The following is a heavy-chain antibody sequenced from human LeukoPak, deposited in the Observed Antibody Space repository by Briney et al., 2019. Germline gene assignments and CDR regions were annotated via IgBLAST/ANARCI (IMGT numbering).Heavy chain of an antibody. D-gene: IGHD6-19*01. CDR2: INPDGSTT. CDR1: GFTFITYW. Sequence: GGSLRLSCAASGFTFITYWMHWVRQAPGKGLVWVSRINPDGSTTSYADSVRGRFTVSRDNAKNTLYLQMNSLRAEDTAVYYCARVSIGWYHFDYWGQGTLVTVSS. J-gene: IGHJ4*02. CDR3: ARVSIGWYHFDY. V-gene: IGHV3-74*01.